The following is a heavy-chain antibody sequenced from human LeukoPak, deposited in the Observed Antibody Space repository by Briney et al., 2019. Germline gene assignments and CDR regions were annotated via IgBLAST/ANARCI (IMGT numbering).Heavy chain of an antibody. Sequence: GGSLRLSCAASGFTFSSYAMSWVRQAPGKGLEWVSAISGSGGSTYYADSVKGRFTISRDNSKNTLYLQMNSLRAEDTAVYYCARDRGKYYDSSGYYFGYWGQGTLVTISS. CDR3: ARDRGKYYDSSGYYFGY. D-gene: IGHD3-22*01. J-gene: IGHJ4*02. V-gene: IGHV3-23*01. CDR1: GFTFSSYA. CDR2: ISGSGGST.